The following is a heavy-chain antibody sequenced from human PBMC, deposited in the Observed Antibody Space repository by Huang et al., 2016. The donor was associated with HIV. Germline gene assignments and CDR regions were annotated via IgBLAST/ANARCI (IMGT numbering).Heavy chain of an antibody. CDR1: GFIFNIYT. CDR3: ARDGLRGRLMTRSLDY. J-gene: IGHJ4*02. D-gene: IGHD3-10*01. CDR2: ISRGSNTI. V-gene: IGHV3-48*01. Sequence: EVQLVESGGDLVQPGGSLRLSCAASGFIFNIYTMNWVRQAPGKGLEWVSYISRGSNTIYYAGSVKGRFTISRDNAKNSLYLQMNSLRAEDTAVYYCARDGLRGRLMTRSLDYWGQGTLVTVSS.